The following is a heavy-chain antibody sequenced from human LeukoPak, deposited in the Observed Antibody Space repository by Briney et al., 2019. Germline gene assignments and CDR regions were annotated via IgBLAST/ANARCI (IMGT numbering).Heavy chain of an antibody. CDR1: GFTFSSYS. CDR2: ISSSSSYI. J-gene: IGHJ3*02. CDR3: ARVKWGAFDI. V-gene: IGHV3-21*01. Sequence: GRSLRLSCAASGFTFSSYSMNWVRQAPGKGLEWVSSISSSSSYIYYADSVKGRFTISRDNAKNSLYLQMNSLRAEDTAVYYCARVKWGAFDIWGQGTMVTVSS. D-gene: IGHD2-8*01.